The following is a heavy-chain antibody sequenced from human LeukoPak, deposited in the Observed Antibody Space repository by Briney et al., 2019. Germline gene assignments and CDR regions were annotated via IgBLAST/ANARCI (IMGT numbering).Heavy chain of an antibody. V-gene: IGHV3-7*01. D-gene: IGHD6-13*01. Sequence: GGSLRLSCAASGFTFSNYWMSWVRQAPGKGLEWVANIKQDGSEKYYVDSVKGRFTISRDNAKNSLYLQMNSLRAEDTAVYYCASDIIAAAGGYWGQGTLVTVSS. CDR1: GFTFSNYW. J-gene: IGHJ4*02. CDR3: ASDIIAAAGGY. CDR2: IKQDGSEK.